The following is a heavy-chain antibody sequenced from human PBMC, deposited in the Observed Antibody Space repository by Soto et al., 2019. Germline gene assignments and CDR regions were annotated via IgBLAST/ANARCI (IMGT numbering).Heavy chain of an antibody. CDR1: GATFSSYA. D-gene: IGHD3-10*01. CDR3: ARVTRGSGSYYNWEYAFDI. Sequence: QVQLVQSGAEVKKPGSSVKVSCKASGATFSSYAISWVRQAPGQGLEWMGGIIPILGTANYAQKFQGRVTITADESTSTAYMELSSLRSEDTAVYYCARVTRGSGSYYNWEYAFDIWGQGTMVTVSS. CDR2: IIPILGTA. J-gene: IGHJ3*02. V-gene: IGHV1-69*01.